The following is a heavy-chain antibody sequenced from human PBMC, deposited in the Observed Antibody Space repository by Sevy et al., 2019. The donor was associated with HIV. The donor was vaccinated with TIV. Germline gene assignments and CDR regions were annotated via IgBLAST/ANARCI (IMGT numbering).Heavy chain of an antibody. D-gene: IGHD6-6*01. Sequence: GGSLRLSCAASGFTFDDYTMHWVRQAPGKGLEWVSLISWDGGSTYYAHSVKGRFTISRDNSKNSLYLQMNSLRTEDTALYYCAKDSIAALDNYYYGMDVWDQGTTVTVSS. J-gene: IGHJ6*02. CDR2: ISWDGGST. CDR1: GFTFDDYT. V-gene: IGHV3-43*01. CDR3: AKDSIAALDNYYYGMDV.